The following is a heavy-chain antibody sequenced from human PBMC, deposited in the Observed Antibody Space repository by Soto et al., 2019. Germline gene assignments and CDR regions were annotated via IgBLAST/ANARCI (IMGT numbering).Heavy chain of an antibody. D-gene: IGHD2-8*01. CDR1: GGSISSGGYS. CDR2: IYHSGST. J-gene: IGHJ4*02. V-gene: IGHV4-30-2*01. CDR3: AREREGMLLL. Sequence: SETLSLTCAVSGGSISSGGYSWSWIRQPPGKGLEWIGYIYHSGSTYYNPSLKSRVTISVDRSKNQFSLKLSSVTAADTAVYYCAREREGMLLLWGQGTLVTVSS.